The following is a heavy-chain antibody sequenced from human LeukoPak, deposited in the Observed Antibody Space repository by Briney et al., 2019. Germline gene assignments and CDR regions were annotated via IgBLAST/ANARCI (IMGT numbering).Heavy chain of an antibody. D-gene: IGHD3-22*01. CDR3: ARDEYDSSGYDGGGPYFDY. Sequence: GGSLRLSCAASGFTFSSYGMHWVRQTPGKGLEWVAVIWYDGSNKYYADSVKGRFTISRDNSKNPLYLQMNSLRAEDTAVYYCARDEYDSSGYDGGGPYFDYWGQGTLVTVSS. V-gene: IGHV3-33*01. CDR1: GFTFSSYG. J-gene: IGHJ4*02. CDR2: IWYDGSNK.